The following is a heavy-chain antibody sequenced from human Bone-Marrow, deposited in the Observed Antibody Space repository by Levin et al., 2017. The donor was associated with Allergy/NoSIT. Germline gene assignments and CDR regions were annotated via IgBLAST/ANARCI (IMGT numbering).Heavy chain of an antibody. Sequence: GGSLRLSCAASGFTFSDYYMSWIRQAPGKGLEWVSYIWGSGDSSYYADSVKGRFTISRDNAKNSLYLQMNSLRAEDTAVYYCARLGYCHTTAGKGDWFDPWGQGTLVTVSS. V-gene: IGHV3-11*01. CDR1: GFTFSDYY. J-gene: IGHJ5*02. CDR3: ARLGYCHTTAGKGDWFDP. D-gene: IGHD2-15*01. CDR2: IWGSGDSS.